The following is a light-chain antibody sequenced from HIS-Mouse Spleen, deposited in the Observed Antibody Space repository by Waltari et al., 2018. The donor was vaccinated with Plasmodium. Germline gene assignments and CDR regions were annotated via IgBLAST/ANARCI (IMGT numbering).Light chain of an antibody. CDR3: QHYDTWSFT. V-gene: IGKV3D-15*01. CDR1: QSVSSN. CDR2: GAS. J-gene: IGKJ3*01. Sequence: EIVMTQSPATLSVSAGARATLSCRASQSVSSNFAWYQQQPGQAPRLLIYGASTRATGTPVRFSGSGSGTEVTLTISSLQSDVVAVYYSQHYDTWSFTFGAGTEVDIK.